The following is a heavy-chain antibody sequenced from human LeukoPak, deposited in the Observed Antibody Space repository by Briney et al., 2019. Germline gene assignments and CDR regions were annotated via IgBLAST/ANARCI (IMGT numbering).Heavy chain of an antibody. CDR3: ARDDYDILTGYRYFDY. V-gene: IGHV4-31*03. Sequence: PSETLSLTCTVSGGSISSGGYYWSWIRQHPGKGLEWIGYIYYSGSTYYNPSLKSRVTISVDTSKNQFSPKLSSVTAADTAVYYCARDDYDILTGYRYFDYWGQGTLVTVSS. CDR2: IYYSGST. D-gene: IGHD3-9*01. J-gene: IGHJ4*02. CDR1: GGSISSGGYY.